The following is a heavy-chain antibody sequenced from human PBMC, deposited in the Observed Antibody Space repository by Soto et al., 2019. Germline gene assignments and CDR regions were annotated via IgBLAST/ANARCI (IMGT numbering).Heavy chain of an antibody. CDR3: AKDREQYSSSFGYYYYGMGV. Sequence: GGSLRLSCAASGFTVSSNYMSWVRQAPGKGLEWVSVIYSGGSTYYADSVKGRFTISRDNSKNTLYLQMNSLRAEDTAVYYCAKDREQYSSSFGYYYYGMGVWGQGTTVTVSS. V-gene: IGHV3-53*01. CDR2: IYSGGST. CDR1: GFTVSSNY. D-gene: IGHD6-13*01. J-gene: IGHJ6*02.